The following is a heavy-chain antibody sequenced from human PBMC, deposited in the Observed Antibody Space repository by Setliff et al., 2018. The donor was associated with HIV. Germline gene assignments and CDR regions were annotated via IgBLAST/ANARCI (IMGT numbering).Heavy chain of an antibody. CDR1: GGSISSTTY. D-gene: IGHD3-16*01. CDR2: INFSGDT. CDR3: ARYRREILGFDY. Sequence: SETLSLTCTVSGGSISSTTYWGWIRQSPGAGLEWIGNINFSGDTYNNPSLKGRVTISLDSSKNQFSLNLTSVTAADTAVYYCARYRREILGFDYWGQGTLVTVSS. V-gene: IGHV4-39*07. J-gene: IGHJ4*02.